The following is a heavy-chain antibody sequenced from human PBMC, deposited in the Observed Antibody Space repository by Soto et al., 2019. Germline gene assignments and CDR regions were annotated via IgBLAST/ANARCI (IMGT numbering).Heavy chain of an antibody. CDR2: IYHSGST. CDR3: ARAGSTNWFDP. Sequence: ASETLSLTCAVSGGSISSGGYSWSWIRQPPGKGLEWIGYIYHSGSTYYNPSLKSRVTISVDRSKNQFSLKLSSVTAAGTAVYYCARAGSTNWFDPWGQGTLVTVSS. V-gene: IGHV4-30-2*01. D-gene: IGHD2-2*01. J-gene: IGHJ5*02. CDR1: GGSISSGGYS.